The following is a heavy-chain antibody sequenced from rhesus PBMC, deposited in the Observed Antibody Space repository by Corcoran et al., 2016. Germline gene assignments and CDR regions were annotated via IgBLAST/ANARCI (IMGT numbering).Heavy chain of an antibody. D-gene: IGHD3-28*01. J-gene: IGHJ4*01. V-gene: IGHV3-59*01. CDR3: AKGHYYGSGPDY. CDR2: ISNGGGST. CDR1: GFTFSAYY. Sequence: EVQLGESGGGLAKPGGSLRLSCAASGFTFSAYYMDWVRQASGKGLEWVSRISNGGGSTYDAGSVKGRFTISRENAKNTLYLQMDSLRAEDTAVYYCAKGHYYGSGPDYWGQGVLVTVSS.